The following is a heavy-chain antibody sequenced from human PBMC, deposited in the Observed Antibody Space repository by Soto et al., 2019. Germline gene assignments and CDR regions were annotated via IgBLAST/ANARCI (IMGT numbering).Heavy chain of an antibody. J-gene: IGHJ4*02. D-gene: IGHD1-26*01. CDR2: IYYSGTT. V-gene: IGHV4-31*03. CDR3: ARVVSGSYFDY. CDR1: GGSITTGGHF. Sequence: QVQLQESGPGLVKASQTLSLTCTVSGGSITTGGHFWSWIRQHPGTGLEWIGYIYYSGTTHFNPSLKRRISISVDTSKNQFSLKLSSVTYEDTALYSCARVVSGSYFDYWGQGTLVTVSS.